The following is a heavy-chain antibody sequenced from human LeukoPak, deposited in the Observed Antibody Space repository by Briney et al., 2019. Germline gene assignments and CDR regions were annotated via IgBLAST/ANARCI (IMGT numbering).Heavy chain of an antibody. V-gene: IGHV4-39*02. CDR1: GGSISSSSYY. CDR2: IHYSGSP. CDR3: ARDLNSYDSSASGH. Sequence: PSETLSLTCTVSGGSISSSSYYWGWIRQPPGKGLEWIGSIHYSGSPYYNPSLKSRVTIPVDTSKNHFSLKLSSVTAADTAVYYCARDLNSYDSSASGHWGQGTPVTVSS. D-gene: IGHD3-22*01. J-gene: IGHJ4*02.